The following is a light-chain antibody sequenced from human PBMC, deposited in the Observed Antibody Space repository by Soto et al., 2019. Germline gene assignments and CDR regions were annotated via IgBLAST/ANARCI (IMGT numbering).Light chain of an antibody. Sequence: QSALTQPASVSGSPGQSITISCTGTSSDVGSYNYVSWYQQHPGKAPKLMIYEVSDRPSGISSRFSGSKSGNTASLTISGLQTEDEAAYYCSSYTIRSTLFGTGTQLTVL. V-gene: IGLV2-14*01. J-gene: IGLJ1*01. CDR3: SSYTIRSTL. CDR1: SSDVGSYNY. CDR2: EVS.